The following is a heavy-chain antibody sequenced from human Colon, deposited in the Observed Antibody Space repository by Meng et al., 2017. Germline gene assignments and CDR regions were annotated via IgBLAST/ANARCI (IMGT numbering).Heavy chain of an antibody. D-gene: IGHD4-17*01. V-gene: IGHV4-34*02. CDR3: AAGLRHGDWFDP. J-gene: IGHJ5*02. CDR1: GGLFSGFY. CDR2: IDHFGIS. Sequence: QVQIQQGGAGLWKASETLALTCAVSGGLFSGFYWSWIRQPPGKGLEWIGEIDHFGISNYNSSLKGRLTMSVDTSKKQISLTLTSVTAADTAVYYCAAGLRHGDWFDPWGPGTLVTVSS.